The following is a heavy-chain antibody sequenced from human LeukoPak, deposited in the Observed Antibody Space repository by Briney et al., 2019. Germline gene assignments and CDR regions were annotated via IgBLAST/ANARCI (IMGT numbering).Heavy chain of an antibody. CDR2: ISYDGSNK. CDR1: GFTFSSYA. V-gene: IGHV3-30*01. J-gene: IGHJ5*02. Sequence: GGSLRLSCAASGFTFSSYAMHWVRQAPGKGLEWVAVISYDGSNKYYADSVKGRFTISRDNSKNTLYLQMNSLRAEGTAVYYCARADSRNWFDPWGQGTLVTVSS. CDR3: ARADSRNWFDP.